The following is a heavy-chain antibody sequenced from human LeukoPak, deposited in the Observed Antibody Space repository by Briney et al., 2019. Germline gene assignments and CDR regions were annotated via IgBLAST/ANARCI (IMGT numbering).Heavy chain of an antibody. D-gene: IGHD2-15*01. Sequence: GGSLRLSCAASGFTFSSYSMNWVRQAPGKGLEWVSYISSTSNTIYYTNTVKGRFTISRDNAKNTLYLQMNGLRSEDTAVYYCGKDQVVIDYWGQGTLVTVS. CDR2: ISSTSNTI. V-gene: IGHV3-48*01. CDR1: GFTFSSYS. CDR3: GKDQVVIDY. J-gene: IGHJ4*02.